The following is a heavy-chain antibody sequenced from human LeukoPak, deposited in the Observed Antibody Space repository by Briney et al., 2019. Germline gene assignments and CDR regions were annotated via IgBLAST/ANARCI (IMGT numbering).Heavy chain of an antibody. J-gene: IGHJ4*02. V-gene: IGHV3-21*01. Sequence: GGSLRLSYAASGFTFSSYSMNWVRQAPGKGLEWVSSISSSSSYIYYADSVKGRFTISRDNAKNSLYLQMNSLRAEDTAVYYCARPRNGDPGGYWGQGTLVTVSS. CDR2: ISSSSSYI. CDR3: ARPRNGDPGGY. CDR1: GFTFSSYS. D-gene: IGHD4-17*01.